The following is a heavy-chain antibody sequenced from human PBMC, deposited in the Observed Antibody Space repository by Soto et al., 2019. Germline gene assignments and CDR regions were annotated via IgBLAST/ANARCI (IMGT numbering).Heavy chain of an antibody. CDR3: ANKGGGDRILDY. CDR1: GFSLSTSGVG. V-gene: IGHV2-5*02. J-gene: IGHJ4*02. D-gene: IGHD3-16*01. Sequence: QITLKESGPTLVKPTQTLTLTCTFSGFSLSTSGVGVGWIRQPPGKALEWLALIYWDDAKHYSPSLKSRLTIPKDTSKNQVVLKMTKMDPVDTATYYCANKGGGDRILDYWGQGTLVTVSS. CDR2: IYWDDAK.